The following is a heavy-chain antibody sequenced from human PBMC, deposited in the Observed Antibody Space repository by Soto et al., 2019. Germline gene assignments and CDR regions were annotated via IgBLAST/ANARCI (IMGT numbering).Heavy chain of an antibody. V-gene: IGHV4-39*01. CDR3: ARRVDSINWFSTIHDAFDL. J-gene: IGHJ3*01. CDR2: VSHSENT. Sequence: QLQLQESGPGQVKPSETLSLKCTVSGVTFSSSDSYWGWIRQPPGKGLEGIGTVSHSENTYYNPSLKSRSPISMATSKNQCSLKVTSVTAANTAVYDCARRVDSINWFSTIHDAFDLWGQGAMVTVSS. CDR1: GVTFSSSDSY. D-gene: IGHD1-20*01.